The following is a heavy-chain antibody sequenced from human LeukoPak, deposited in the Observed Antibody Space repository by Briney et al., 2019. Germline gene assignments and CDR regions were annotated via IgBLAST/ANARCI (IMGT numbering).Heavy chain of an antibody. J-gene: IGHJ3*02. CDR1: GGSISSSSYY. CDR2: IYHSGST. Sequence: SETLSLTCTVSGGSISSSSYYWGWIRQPPGKGLEWIGSIYHSGSTYYNPSLKSRVTISVDTSKNQFSLKLSSVTAADTAVHYCASYTDAFDIWGQGTMVTVSS. D-gene: IGHD3-16*01. V-gene: IGHV4-39*07. CDR3: ASYTDAFDI.